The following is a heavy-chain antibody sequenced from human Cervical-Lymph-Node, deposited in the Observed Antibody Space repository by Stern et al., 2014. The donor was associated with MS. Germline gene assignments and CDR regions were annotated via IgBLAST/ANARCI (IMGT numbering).Heavy chain of an antibody. D-gene: IGHD1-1*01. V-gene: IGHV3-74*01. J-gene: IGHJ4*02. Sequence: EVHLVESGGGLVKPGGSLRLSCAASGFTFSGYWMHWVRQVPGTGLVWVSYINKDGSDTNYADSVKGRFTISRDNARNTLFLQMYSLRVEDTAVYYCVRDFHGMDSWGQGTLVTVSS. CDR2: INKDGSDT. CDR1: GFTFSGYW. CDR3: VRDFHGMDS.